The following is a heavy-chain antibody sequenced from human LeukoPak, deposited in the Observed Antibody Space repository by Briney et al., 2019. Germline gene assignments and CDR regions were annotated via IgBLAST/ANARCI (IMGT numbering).Heavy chain of an antibody. D-gene: IGHD5-18*01. CDR1: GFTFSNYG. J-gene: IGHJ6*02. CDR3: ARDRYSYGYYYYYGMDV. Sequence: PGGSLRLSCAASGFTFSNYGMHWVRQAPGQGLEWVAVIWYDGSNKYYADSVKGRFTISRDNSKNTLYLQMNSLRAEDTAVYYCARDRYSYGYYYYYGMDVWGQGTTVTVSS. CDR2: IWYDGSNK. V-gene: IGHV3-33*01.